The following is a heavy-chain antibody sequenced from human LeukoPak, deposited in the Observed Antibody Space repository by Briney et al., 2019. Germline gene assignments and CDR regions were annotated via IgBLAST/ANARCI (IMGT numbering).Heavy chain of an antibody. J-gene: IGHJ6*03. CDR2: IIPIFGTA. D-gene: IGHD5-24*01. CDR3: ARGELEMATIHPFYNYYYYYMDV. V-gene: IGHV1-69*06. Sequence: SVKVSCKASGGTFSSYAISWVRQAPGQGLEWMGGIIPIFGTANYAQKFQGRVTITADKSTSTAYMELSSLRSEDTAVYYCARGELEMATIHPFYNYYYYYMDVWGKGTTVTVSS. CDR1: GGTFSSYA.